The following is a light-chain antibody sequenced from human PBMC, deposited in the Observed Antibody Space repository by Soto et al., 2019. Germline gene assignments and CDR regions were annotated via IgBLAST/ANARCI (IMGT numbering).Light chain of an antibody. Sequence: QSVLTQPPPASGTPGQRVTISCSGSSSNIESNTVTWYQQLPGTAPKLVIYSNYDRPSGVPDRFSGSTSGTSASLVIRGLQSEDEADYYCAAWDDSLNGYVFGGGTKGTVL. J-gene: IGLJ1*01. CDR3: AAWDDSLNGYV. CDR1: SSNIESNT. V-gene: IGLV1-44*01. CDR2: SNY.